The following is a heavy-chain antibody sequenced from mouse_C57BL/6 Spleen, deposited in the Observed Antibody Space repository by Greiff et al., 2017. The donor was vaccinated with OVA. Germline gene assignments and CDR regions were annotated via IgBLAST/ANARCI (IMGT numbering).Heavy chain of an antibody. CDR1: GFSLSTSGMG. CDR2: IYWDDDK. D-gene: IGHD1-1*01. CDR3: ARRATGYNYGSSYPSYWYFDV. Sequence: QVTLKVSGPGILQSSQTLSLTCSFSGFSLSTSGMGVSWIRQPSGKGLEWLAHIYWDDDKRYNPSLKSRLTISKDTSRNQVFLKITSVDTADTATYYCARRATGYNYGSSYPSYWYFDVWGTGTTVTVSS. V-gene: IGHV8-12*01. J-gene: IGHJ1*03.